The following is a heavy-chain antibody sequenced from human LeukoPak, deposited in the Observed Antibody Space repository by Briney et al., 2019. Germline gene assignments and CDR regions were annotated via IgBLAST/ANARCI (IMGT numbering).Heavy chain of an antibody. D-gene: IGHD5-18*01. CDR2: IYPGDSDT. CDR1: GYSFTSYW. J-gene: IGHJ4*02. V-gene: IGHV5-51*01. CDR3: ACIPRGYSYGPLGY. Sequence: GEALKISCKASGYSFTSYWICLRRQMPGKGLEWMGIIYPGDSDTRYSPSFQGQVTISAAKSISTAYLQWSSLKASDTAMYYCACIPRGYSYGPLGYWGQGTLVTVSS.